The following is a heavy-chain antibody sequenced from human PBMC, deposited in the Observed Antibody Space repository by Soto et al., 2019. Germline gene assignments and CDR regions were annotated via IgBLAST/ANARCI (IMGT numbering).Heavy chain of an antibody. J-gene: IGHJ3*02. V-gene: IGHV1-18*01. CDR3: ARDFIVVVPAVPDAFDI. CDR1: GYTFTSYG. D-gene: IGHD2-2*01. CDR2: ISAYNGNT. Sequence: ASVKVSCKASGYTFTSYGISWVRQAPGQGLEWMGWISAYNGNTNYAQKLQGRVTMTTDTSTSTAYMELRSLRSDDTAVYYCARDFIVVVPAVPDAFDIWGQGTMVTVSS.